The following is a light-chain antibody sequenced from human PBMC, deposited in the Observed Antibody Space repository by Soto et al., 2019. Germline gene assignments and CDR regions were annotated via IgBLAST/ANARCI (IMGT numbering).Light chain of an antibody. V-gene: IGLV3-1*01. CDR3: QAWDSSAHVV. CDR2: QDN. J-gene: IGLJ2*01. CDR1: NLGSKY. Sequence: SYELTQPPSVSVSPGQPATINCSGDNLGSKYVCWYQQKPGQSPALVIYQDNKRPSGIPERLSGSNSGNTATLTISGTQAMDEADYYCQAWDSSAHVVFGGGTKLTVL.